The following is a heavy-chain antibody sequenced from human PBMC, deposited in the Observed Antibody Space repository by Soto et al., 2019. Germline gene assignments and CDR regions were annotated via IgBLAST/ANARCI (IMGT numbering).Heavy chain of an antibody. D-gene: IGHD2-15*01. CDR3: ARSVVMVVVAPVSVLDY. Sequence: ASVKVSCKTSGYTFTGNYIHWVRQAPGQGLEWMGWLNPQSGGTNYAQKFQGRVTMTRDTSISTAYMELTRLTSEDTAVYLCARSVVMVVVAPVSVLDYWAQGTLVTVSS. J-gene: IGHJ4*02. CDR1: GYTFTGNY. CDR2: LNPQSGGT. V-gene: IGHV1-2*02.